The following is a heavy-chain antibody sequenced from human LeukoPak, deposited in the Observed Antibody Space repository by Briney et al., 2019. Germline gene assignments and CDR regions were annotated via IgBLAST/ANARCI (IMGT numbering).Heavy chain of an antibody. Sequence: SETLSLTCTVSGGSISSYYWSWIRQPPGKGLEWIGYIYYSGSTNYNPSLKSRVTISVDTSKNQFSLKLSSVTAADTAVYYCARHGDPWYSSSWYGAFDIWGQGTMVTVSS. D-gene: IGHD6-13*01. V-gene: IGHV4-59*08. CDR1: GGSISSYY. J-gene: IGHJ3*02. CDR2: IYYSGST. CDR3: ARHGDPWYSSSWYGAFDI.